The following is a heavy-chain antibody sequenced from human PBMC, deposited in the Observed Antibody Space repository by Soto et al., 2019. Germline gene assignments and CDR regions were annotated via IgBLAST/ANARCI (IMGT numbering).Heavy chain of an antibody. CDR3: ARDRGDCSSTSCRDGDYYYYMNV. CDR2: IYYSGST. CDR1: GGSISSGGYY. J-gene: IGHJ6*03. Sequence: ASETLSLTCTVSGGSISSGGYYRSWIRQHPGKGLEWIGYIYYSGSTYYNPSLKSRVTISVDTSKNQFSLKLSSVTAADTAVYYCARDRGDCSSTSCRDGDYYYYMNVWGKGTTVTVSS. D-gene: IGHD2-2*01. V-gene: IGHV4-31*03.